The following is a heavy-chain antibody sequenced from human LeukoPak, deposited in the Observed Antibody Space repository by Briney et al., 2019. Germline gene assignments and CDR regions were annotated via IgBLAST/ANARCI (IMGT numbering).Heavy chain of an antibody. CDR3: ARVGLLYYYYYYMDV. CDR1: GYTFTSYG. CDR2: ISAYNGNT. V-gene: IGHV1-18*01. J-gene: IGHJ6*03. Sequence: ASVKVSCKASGYTFTSYGISWVRQAPGQGLEWMGWISAYNGNTNYAQKLQGRVTMTTDTSTSTAYMELRSLRSDDTAVYYCARVGLLYYYYYYMDVWGKGTTVTVSS. D-gene: IGHD1-26*01.